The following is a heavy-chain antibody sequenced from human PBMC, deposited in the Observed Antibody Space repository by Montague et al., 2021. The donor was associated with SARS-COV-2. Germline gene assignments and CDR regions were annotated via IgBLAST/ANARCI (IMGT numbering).Heavy chain of an antibody. D-gene: IGHD6-19*01. CDR1: GASISSANDY. Sequence: TLSLTCSVSGASISSANDYWTWIRQPAGKGLEWIGHISTSGSSSYSPSLKSRVTIILDTSKQQFSLELTSVTAADTAVYYCARDRRGMAMAGRAYYYYYMDVWGKGTTVTVSS. J-gene: IGHJ6*03. CDR3: ARDRRGMAMAGRAYYYYYMDV. CDR2: ISTSGSS. V-gene: IGHV4-61*09.